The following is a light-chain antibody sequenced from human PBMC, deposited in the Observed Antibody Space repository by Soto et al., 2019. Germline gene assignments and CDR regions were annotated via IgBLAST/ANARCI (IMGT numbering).Light chain of an antibody. Sequence: QSVLTQPASVSGSPGQSITISCTGTSSDVGGYNYVSWYQQHPGKAPKLMIYDVSNRPSGVSNRFSGPKSGNTASLTISGLQAEYEADYYCSSYTSSSTQVFGTGTKVTVL. V-gene: IGLV2-14*01. CDR3: SSYTSSSTQV. J-gene: IGLJ1*01. CDR1: SSDVGGYNY. CDR2: DVS.